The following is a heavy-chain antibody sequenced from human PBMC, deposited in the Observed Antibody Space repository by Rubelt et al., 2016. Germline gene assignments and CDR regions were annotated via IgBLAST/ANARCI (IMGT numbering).Heavy chain of an antibody. D-gene: IGHD5-12*01. CDR1: GYTFTSYY. V-gene: IGHV1-46*01. J-gene: IGHJ4*02. CDR2: INPSGGST. Sequence: QVQLVQSGAEVKKPGASVKVSRKASGYTFTSYYMHWVRQAPGQGLEWMGIINPSGGSTSYAQKCQGRVTMTRETSTSTVYMELGSLRSEDTAVYYCARSGENSGYWQFDYWGQGTLVTVSS. CDR3: ARSGENSGYWQFDY.